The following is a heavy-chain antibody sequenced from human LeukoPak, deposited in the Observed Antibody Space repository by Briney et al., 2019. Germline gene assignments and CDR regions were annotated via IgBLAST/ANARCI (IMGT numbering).Heavy chain of an antibody. CDR3: ARGSTGWIQLWLRNYYDSSGWYYFDY. Sequence: SETLSLTCTVSGGSITSNTDYWGWIRQPPGKGLEWIGNIYYSGTTYYNPSLKSRVTISVDTSKNQFSLKLSSVTAADTAVYYCARGSTGWIQLWLRNYYDSSGWYYFDYWGQGTLVTVSS. CDR2: IYYSGTT. CDR1: GGSITSNTDY. D-gene: IGHD3-22*01. J-gene: IGHJ4*02. V-gene: IGHV4-39*07.